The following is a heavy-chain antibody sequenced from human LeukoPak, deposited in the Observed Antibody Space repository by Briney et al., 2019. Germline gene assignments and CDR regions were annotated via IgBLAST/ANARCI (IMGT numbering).Heavy chain of an antibody. CDR1: GFTFSSYS. D-gene: IGHD6-19*01. CDR2: ISSSSSYT. CDR3: ARDLSGWSVIDAFDI. J-gene: IGHJ3*02. V-gene: IGHV3-21*01. Sequence: AGGSLRLSCAGSGFTFSSYSMNWVRQAPGKGLEWVSSISSSSSYTYYADSVKGRFTISRDNAKNSLYLQMNSLRAEDTAVYYCARDLSGWSVIDAFDIWGQGTMVTVSS.